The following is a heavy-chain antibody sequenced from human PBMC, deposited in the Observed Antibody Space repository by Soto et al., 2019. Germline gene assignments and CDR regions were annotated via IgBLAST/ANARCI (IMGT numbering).Heavy chain of an antibody. CDR1: GFSLSTSGVG. V-gene: IGHV2-5*02. J-gene: IGHJ4*02. D-gene: IGHD1-1*01. Sequence: QITLKESGPTLVKPTQTLTLTCTFSGFSLSTSGVGVGWIRQPPGKALEWLALIYWDDDKRYSPSLKSRLTITKDTSKSQVVPTITSMDPVDTATYYYARWNGFDYWGQGTLVTVSS. CDR2: IYWDDDK. CDR3: ARWNGFDY.